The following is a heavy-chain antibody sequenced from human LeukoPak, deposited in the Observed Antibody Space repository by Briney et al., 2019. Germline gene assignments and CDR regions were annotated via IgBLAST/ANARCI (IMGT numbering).Heavy chain of an antibody. CDR1: GFTFSSYF. J-gene: IGHJ4*02. Sequence: GGSLRLSCAASGFTFSSYFMSWVRQAPGKGLEWVSCVSSHSDYIYYADSVKGRFTISRDNAKNSLYLQMHSLRAEDTAVYYCAKNGRESGTYYPRTKYYFDYWGQGTLVTVSS. D-gene: IGHD3-10*01. CDR2: VSSHSDYI. V-gene: IGHV3-21*04. CDR3: AKNGRESGTYYPRTKYYFDY.